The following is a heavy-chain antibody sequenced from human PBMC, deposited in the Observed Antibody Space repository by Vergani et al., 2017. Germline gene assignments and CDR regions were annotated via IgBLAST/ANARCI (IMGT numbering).Heavy chain of an antibody. D-gene: IGHD2-2*01. Sequence: EVQLVESGGGLVKPGGSLRLSCAASGFPFSSYSMNWVRQAPGKGLEWVSSISSSSSYIYYADSVKGRFTISRDNAKNSLYLQMHSLRAEDTAVYYCARDPAKYCSSTICYAGFVDYWGQGTLVTVSS. V-gene: IGHV3-21*01. CDR3: ARDPAKYCSSTICYAGFVDY. CDR1: GFPFSSYS. J-gene: IGHJ4*02. CDR2: ISSSSSYI.